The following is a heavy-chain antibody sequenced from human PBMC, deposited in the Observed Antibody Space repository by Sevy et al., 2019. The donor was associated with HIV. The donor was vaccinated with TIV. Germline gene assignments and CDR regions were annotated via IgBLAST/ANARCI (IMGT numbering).Heavy chain of an antibody. CDR2: ISAYNGNT. CDR3: AGEGGAAAGTSIDY. D-gene: IGHD6-13*01. J-gene: IGHJ4*02. CDR1: GYTFTSYG. Sequence: ASVKVSCKASGYTFTSYGISWVRQAPGQGLEWMGWISAYNGNTNYDQKLQGRVTMTTDTSTSTAYLEMRSLGSDDTAVYYCAGEGGAAAGTSIDYWGQGTLVTVSS. V-gene: IGHV1-18*01.